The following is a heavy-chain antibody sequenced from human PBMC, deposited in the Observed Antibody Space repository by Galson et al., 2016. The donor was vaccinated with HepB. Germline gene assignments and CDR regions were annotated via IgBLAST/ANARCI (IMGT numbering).Heavy chain of an antibody. CDR1: GFTFRSYD. J-gene: IGHJ6*02. Sequence: SLRLSCAASGFTFRSYDMSWVRQAPGKGLEWVSGINYSGSNTYYADSVKGRFTISRDNSKNTLYLQMNSLRAEDTAVYYCARGSNYFDYYYYGMDVWGQGTTVTVSS. CDR2: INYSGSNT. V-gene: IGHV3-23*01. CDR3: ARGSNYFDYYYYGMDV. D-gene: IGHD4-11*01.